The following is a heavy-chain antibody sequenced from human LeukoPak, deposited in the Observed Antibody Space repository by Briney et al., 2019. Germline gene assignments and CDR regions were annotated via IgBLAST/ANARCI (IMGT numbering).Heavy chain of an antibody. CDR2: INHRGST. Sequence: TTSETLSLTCAVYGGSFSGYYWSWIRQPPGKGLEWIGEINHRGSTNYNPSLKSRVIISVDTSKNQFSLKLSSVTAADTAAYYCARRPMVRGLISLAYWGQGTLVTVSS. V-gene: IGHV4-34*01. CDR3: ARRPMVRGLISLAY. D-gene: IGHD3-10*01. J-gene: IGHJ4*02. CDR1: GGSFSGYY.